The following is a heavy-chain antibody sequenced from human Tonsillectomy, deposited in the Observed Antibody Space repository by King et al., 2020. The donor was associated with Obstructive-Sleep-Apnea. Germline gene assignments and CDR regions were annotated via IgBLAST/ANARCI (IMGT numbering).Heavy chain of an antibody. CDR2: IYYSGST. D-gene: IGHD4-17*01. CDR1: GGSISSSSYY. CDR3: ARGNGDYGVDAFDI. V-gene: IGHV4-39*07. J-gene: IGHJ3*02. Sequence: LQLQESGPGLVKPSETLSLTCTVSGGSISSSSYYWGWIRQPPGQGLEWIGSIYYSGSTYYNPSLKSRVTISVDTSKNQFSLKLSSVTAADTAVYYCARGNGDYGVDAFDIWGQGTMVTVSS.